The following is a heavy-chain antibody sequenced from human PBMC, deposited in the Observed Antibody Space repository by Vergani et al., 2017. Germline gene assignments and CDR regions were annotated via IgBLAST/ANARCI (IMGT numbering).Heavy chain of an antibody. CDR2: IDHTGRP. CDR1: GGSFTSYN. CDR3: SRVNTESNCHLYYYYYMDV. D-gene: IGHD4-11*01. Sequence: QVQLQQWGGGLLKPSETLSLTCVVNGGSFTSYNWTWIRQSPGEGLEWVGDIDHTGRPDYNPSLKSRLTMSVDKSRHHFSLTLNSVTATDTAIYFCSRVNTESNCHLYYYYYMDVGVQGTAVTVS. V-gene: IGHV4-34*01. J-gene: IGHJ6*03.